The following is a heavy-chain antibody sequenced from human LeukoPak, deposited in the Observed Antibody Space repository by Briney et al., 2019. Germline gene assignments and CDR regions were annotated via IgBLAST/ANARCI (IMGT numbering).Heavy chain of an antibody. Sequence: PGGSLRLSCAASGFTFSSYAMHWVRQAPGKGLEWVAVISYDGSNKYYADSVKGRSTISRDNSKNTLYLQMNSLRAEDTAVYYCARDGKKAALVYWGQGTLVTVSS. D-gene: IGHD6-6*01. CDR1: GFTFSSYA. CDR3: ARDGKKAALVY. V-gene: IGHV3-30-3*01. J-gene: IGHJ4*02. CDR2: ISYDGSNK.